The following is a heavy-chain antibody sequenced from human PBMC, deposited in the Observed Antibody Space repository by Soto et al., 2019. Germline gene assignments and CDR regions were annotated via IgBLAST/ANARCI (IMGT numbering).Heavy chain of an antibody. CDR1: GYTFVDYY. CDR3: ANLQGGLTFDP. Sequence: ASVKVSGKGSGYTFVDYYMHWVRQAPGQGLEWMGWINPKSGGTKYAQKFQGRVAMTRDTSISTAYMELSGLKSDDTAVYYCANLQGGLTFDPWGQGTLVTVSS. CDR2: INPKSGGT. V-gene: IGHV1-2*02. J-gene: IGHJ5*02. D-gene: IGHD3-16*01.